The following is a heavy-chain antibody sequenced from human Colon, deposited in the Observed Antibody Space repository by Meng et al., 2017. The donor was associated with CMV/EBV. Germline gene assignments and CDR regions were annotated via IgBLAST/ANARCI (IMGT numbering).Heavy chain of an antibody. CDR1: GYTFTSFD. V-gene: IGHV1-8*01. J-gene: IGHJ5*02. CDR3: TRGVGNWFDP. Sequence: KVSCKASGYTFTSFDINWVRQATGQGLEWMGWMNPNSGKTLYAQKFQHRVTMTRNTSISTAYMDLSSLTSEDTAVYYCTRGVGNWFDPWGQGTLVTVSS. CDR2: MNPNSGKT.